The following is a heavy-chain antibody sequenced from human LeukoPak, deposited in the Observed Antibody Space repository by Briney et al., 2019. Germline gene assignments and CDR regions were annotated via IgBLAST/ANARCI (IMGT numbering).Heavy chain of an antibody. CDR3: AREEWYYFDY. CDR2: ISYDGSNK. D-gene: IGHD3-3*01. J-gene: IGHJ4*02. CDR1: GFTFSSYG. Sequence: PGRSLRLSCAASGFTFSSYGMHWVRQAPGKGLEWVAVISYDGSNKYYVDSVKGRFTIARDNSKNTVYLQVNSLRAEDMAVYYCAREEWYYFDYWGQGTLVTVSS. V-gene: IGHV3-30*19.